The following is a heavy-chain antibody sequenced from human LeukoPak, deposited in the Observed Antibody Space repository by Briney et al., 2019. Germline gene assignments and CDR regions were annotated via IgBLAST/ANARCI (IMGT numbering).Heavy chain of an antibody. D-gene: IGHD3-10*01. Sequence: GGSLRLSCAASGFTFSSYGMNWVRQAPGKGLEWVAVISYDGSSKYYADSVKGRFTISRDNSKNTLYLQMNSLRAEDTAFYYSAQEMVRGVIQTYFDYWGQGTPVTVSS. CDR3: AQEMVRGVIQTYFDY. CDR2: ISYDGSSK. V-gene: IGHV3-30*03. J-gene: IGHJ4*02. CDR1: GFTFSSYG.